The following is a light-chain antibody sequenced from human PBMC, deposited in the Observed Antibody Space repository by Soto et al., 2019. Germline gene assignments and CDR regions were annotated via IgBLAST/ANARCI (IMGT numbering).Light chain of an antibody. V-gene: IGKV1-39*01. CDR3: QQSYTSLFLT. Sequence: DIQLTQSPSSLSASIGDRVTITCRAGQNVRTYLNWYQHKPGEAPKLLIYAASTLHSGVPSRFSANGSGTDFTLSISSLQPEDFGTYFCQQSYTSLFLTFGGGTKLEIK. CDR2: AAS. J-gene: IGKJ4*01. CDR1: QNVRTY.